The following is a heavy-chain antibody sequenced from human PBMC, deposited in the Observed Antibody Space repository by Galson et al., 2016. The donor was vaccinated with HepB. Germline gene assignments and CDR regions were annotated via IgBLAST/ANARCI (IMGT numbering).Heavy chain of an antibody. Sequence: LRLSCAASEFTFTSYAMSWVRQAPGKGLEWVSSINNSGGRTHYADSVKGRFTISRDNSKNTLFLQMSSLRAEDTALYYCAKDRWTGQLLPHGFDYWGQGTLDTVSS. J-gene: IGHJ4*02. CDR2: INNSGGRT. D-gene: IGHD6-6*01. CDR1: EFTFTSYA. CDR3: AKDRWTGQLLPHGFDY. V-gene: IGHV3-23*01.